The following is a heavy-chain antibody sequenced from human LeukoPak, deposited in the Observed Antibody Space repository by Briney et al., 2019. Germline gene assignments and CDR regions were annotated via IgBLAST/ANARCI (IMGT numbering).Heavy chain of an antibody. CDR2: IKWNGGST. Sequence: GRCLRLSCPAYGLTFDDYGIRSVRHHPGKWLGWVSGIKWNGGSTGYADSVKGRFTSSRDNAKNSLYLQMNSLRAEDTAVYYCARVIREPDYYYYYMDVWGKGTTVTVSS. CDR3: ARVIREPDYYYYYMDV. J-gene: IGHJ6*03. D-gene: IGHD1-14*01. CDR1: GLTFDDYG. V-gene: IGHV3-20*04.